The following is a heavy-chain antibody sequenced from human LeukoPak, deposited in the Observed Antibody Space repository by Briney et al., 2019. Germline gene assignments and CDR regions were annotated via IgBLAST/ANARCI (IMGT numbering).Heavy chain of an antibody. CDR3: ARDYFYGELDY. V-gene: IGHV3-21*01. J-gene: IGHJ4*02. CDR1: GFTFNGYN. CDR2: ISSSSSYI. D-gene: IGHD3-22*01. Sequence: GGSLRLSCAASGFTFNGYNMNWVRQAPGKGLEWVSSISSSSSYIYYADSVKGRFTISRDNAKNSLYLQMNSLRAEDTAVYYCARDYFYGELDYWGQGTLVTVSS.